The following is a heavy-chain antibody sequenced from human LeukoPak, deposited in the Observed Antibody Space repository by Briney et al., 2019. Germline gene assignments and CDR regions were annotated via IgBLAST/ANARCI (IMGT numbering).Heavy chain of an antibody. Sequence: TGGSLRLSCVASGFTFSSYWMSWVRQAPGKGLEWVANIKQDGSEKYYVDSVRGRFTISRDNAKNSLYLQMNSLRAEDTAVYYCARDLYGDYDYAFDIWGQGTMVTVSS. CDR3: ARDLYGDYDYAFDI. V-gene: IGHV3-7*01. J-gene: IGHJ3*02. CDR1: GFTFSSYW. D-gene: IGHD4-17*01. CDR2: IKQDGSEK.